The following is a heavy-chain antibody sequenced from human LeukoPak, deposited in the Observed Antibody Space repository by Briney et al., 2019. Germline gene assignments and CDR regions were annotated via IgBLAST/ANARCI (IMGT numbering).Heavy chain of an antibody. J-gene: IGHJ5*02. Sequence: SVKVSCKASGGTFSSYANSWVRQAPGQGLEWMGRIIPIFGIANYAQKFQGRVTITADKSTSTAYMELSSLRSEDTAVYYCARMEQQLVRDNWFDPWGQGTLVTVSS. D-gene: IGHD6-13*01. V-gene: IGHV1-69*17. CDR2: IIPIFGIA. CDR1: GGTFSSYA. CDR3: ARMEQQLVRDNWFDP.